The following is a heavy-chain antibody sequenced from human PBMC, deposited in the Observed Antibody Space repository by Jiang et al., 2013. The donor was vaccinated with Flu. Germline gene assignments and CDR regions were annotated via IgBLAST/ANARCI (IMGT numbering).Heavy chain of an antibody. CDR1: GGSVSSGSYY. CDR3: ARGYGDYEDYYHGMDV. V-gene: IGHV4-61*01. CDR2: IYYSGST. Sequence: KPSETLSLTCTVSGGSVSSGSYYWSWLRQPPGKGLEWIGYIYYSGSTNYNPSLKSRVTISVDTSKNQFSLKLSSVTAADTAVYFCARGYGDYEDYYHGMDVWGQGTTVTVSS. J-gene: IGHJ6*02. D-gene: IGHD4-17*01.